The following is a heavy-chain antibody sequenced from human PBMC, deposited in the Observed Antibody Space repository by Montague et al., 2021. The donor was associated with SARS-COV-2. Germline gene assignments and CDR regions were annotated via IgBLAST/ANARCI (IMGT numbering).Heavy chain of an antibody. Sequence: SETLSLTCAVYGGPFSGYNCSWIRQPPGKGLEWIGEINHSGSTKYNPSLKRRVTISVDTSKNKFSLTLSPVTVADTAVYYCARGTKRVFTYDYGSSGYGGDYWGQGTLVTVSS. D-gene: IGHD3-22*01. CDR3: ARGTKRVFTYDYGSSGYGGDY. V-gene: IGHV4-34*01. CDR2: INHSGST. CDR1: GGPFSGYN. J-gene: IGHJ4*02.